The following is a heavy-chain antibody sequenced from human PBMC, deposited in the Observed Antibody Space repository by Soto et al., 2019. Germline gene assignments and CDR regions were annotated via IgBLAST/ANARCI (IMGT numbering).Heavy chain of an antibody. CDR1: GFTFSSYA. CDR3: AKFHPYYYDSSGYYYFDY. D-gene: IGHD3-22*01. J-gene: IGHJ4*02. CDR2: ISGSGGST. Sequence: VGSLRLSCAASGFTFSSYAMSWVRQAPGKGLEWVSAISGSGGSTYYADSVKGRFTISRDNSKNTLYLQMNSLRAEDTAVYYCAKFHPYYYDSSGYYYFDYWGQGTLVTVSS. V-gene: IGHV3-23*01.